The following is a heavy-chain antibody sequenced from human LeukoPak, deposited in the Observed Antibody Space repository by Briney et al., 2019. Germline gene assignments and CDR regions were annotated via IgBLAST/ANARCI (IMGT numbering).Heavy chain of an antibody. D-gene: IGHD1-26*01. CDR1: GFTFSSYG. Sequence: PGRSLRLSCAASGFTFSSYGMHWVRQAPGKGLEWAAVIWYDGSNKYYADSVKGRFTISRDNSQNTLYLQMNSLRVEDTAVYYCAKDTGLVGATRYYFDYWGQGTLVTVSS. J-gene: IGHJ4*02. CDR2: IWYDGSNK. V-gene: IGHV3-33*06. CDR3: AKDTGLVGATRYYFDY.